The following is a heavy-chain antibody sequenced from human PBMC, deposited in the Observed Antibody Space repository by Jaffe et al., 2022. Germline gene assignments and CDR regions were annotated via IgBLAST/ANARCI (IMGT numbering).Heavy chain of an antibody. V-gene: IGHV7-4-1*02. CDR1: GYTFTHYA. J-gene: IGHJ5*02. CDR2: INTKNGNP. CDR3: ARDFHAP. Sequence: QVHLVQSGSQLKKPGASVKISCQASGYTFTHYAMNWVRQAPGQGLQWMGLINTKNGNPTYAQDFTGRFVFSLDPAVNTAYLEIINLKSEDAGIYYCARDFHAPWGQGSRVSVSS.